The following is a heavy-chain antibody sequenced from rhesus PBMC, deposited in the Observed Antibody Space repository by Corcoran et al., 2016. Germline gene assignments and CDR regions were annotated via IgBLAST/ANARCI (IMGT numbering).Heavy chain of an antibody. V-gene: IGHV3-100*02. CDR3: TRSLPYSSGWYDFDF. CDR2: ISESGGTI. D-gene: IGHD6-31*01. CDR1: GFTFSSYE. Sequence: DVQLVESGGGLVKPGGSLRLSCVASGFTFSSYEMHWVRQAPGKGLEWVSVISESGGTIYYTDSVKGRFTICRDNAKNSLFLQMNSLIAEDTAVYYCTRSLPYSSGWYDFDFWGQGVLVTVSS. J-gene: IGHJ4*01.